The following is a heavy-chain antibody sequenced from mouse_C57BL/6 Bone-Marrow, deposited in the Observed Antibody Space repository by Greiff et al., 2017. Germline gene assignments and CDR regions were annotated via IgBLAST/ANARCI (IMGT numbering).Heavy chain of an antibody. CDR2: ISSGSSTI. D-gene: IGHD1-1*01. CDR1: GFTFSDYG. CDR3: ARSYYGSSYDAMDY. V-gene: IGHV5-17*01. J-gene: IGHJ4*01. Sequence: EVQRVESGGGLVKPGGSLKLSCAASGFTFSDYGMRWVRQAPEKGLEWVAYISSGSSTIYYADTVKGRFTISRDNAKNTLFLQMTSLRSEDTAMYYCARSYYGSSYDAMDYWGQGTSVTVSS.